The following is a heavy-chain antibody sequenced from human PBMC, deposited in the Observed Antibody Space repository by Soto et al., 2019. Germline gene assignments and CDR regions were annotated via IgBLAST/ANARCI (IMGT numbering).Heavy chain of an antibody. Sequence: QVQLVQSGAELKKPGASVKVSCKASGYTFTAYGSNWGRQAPGQGLEWIGWISTYNCNTTYPQKFQGRVTMTKDTSTNTAYMERRSLRSDDTAVYYCARGAGTTAGTFEHWCQGTLVTVSS. J-gene: IGHJ4*02. D-gene: IGHD6-19*01. CDR3: ARGAGTTAGTFEH. CDR2: ISTYNCNT. V-gene: IGHV1-18*01. CDR1: GYTFTAYG.